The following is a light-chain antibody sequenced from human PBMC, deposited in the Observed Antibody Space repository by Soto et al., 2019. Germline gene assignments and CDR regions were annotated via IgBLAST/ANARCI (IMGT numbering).Light chain of an antibody. Sequence: EIVMTQSPATLSVSPGERATLSCRASQSVSSNLAWYQQKPGQAPRLLIYGASTRTTGLPARFSGSGSGTEFTLTISSLQSEDFAVYYCQRYNNWPLLTFGGGTKVEIK. CDR1: QSVSSN. CDR3: QRYNNWPLLT. V-gene: IGKV3-15*01. J-gene: IGKJ4*01. CDR2: GAS.